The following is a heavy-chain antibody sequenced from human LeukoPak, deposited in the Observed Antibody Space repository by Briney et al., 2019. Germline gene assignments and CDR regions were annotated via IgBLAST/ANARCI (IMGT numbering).Heavy chain of an antibody. CDR1: GGSISSYY. Sequence: PSETLSLTCTFSGGSISSYYWSWIRQPAGKGLEWIGRIHTSGSTNYNSSLKSRVTMSVDTSKNQFSLKLSSVTAADTAVYYCARDLDTAMGGDAFDIWGQGTMVTVSS. V-gene: IGHV4-4*07. CDR2: IHTSGST. D-gene: IGHD5-18*01. CDR3: ARDLDTAMGGDAFDI. J-gene: IGHJ3*02.